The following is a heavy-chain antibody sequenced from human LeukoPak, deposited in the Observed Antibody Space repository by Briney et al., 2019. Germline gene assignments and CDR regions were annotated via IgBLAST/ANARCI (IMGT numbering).Heavy chain of an antibody. CDR2: IYYSGST. Sequence: SETLSLTCTVSGGSISSSSYYWGWIRQPPGKGLEWIGSIYYSGSTYYNPSLKSRVTISVDTSKNQFSLKLSSVTAPDTAVYYCARRHGSGWYRLFDYWGQGTLVTVSS. V-gene: IGHV4-39*01. CDR1: GGSISSSSYY. D-gene: IGHD6-19*01. CDR3: ARRHGSGWYRLFDY. J-gene: IGHJ4*02.